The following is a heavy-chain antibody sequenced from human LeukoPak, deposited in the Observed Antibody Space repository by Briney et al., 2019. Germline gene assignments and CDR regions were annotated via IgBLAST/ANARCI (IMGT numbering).Heavy chain of an antibody. CDR1: VFAFITCW. CDR3: TSDFVF. V-gene: IGHV3-7*01. J-gene: IGHJ4*02. Sequence: GWSLRLSCAGSVFAFITCWMDWVGQAPGKGLEGVGNIHQDASVHHYVDSVRGRFNISRDKARNSVSLHMTALRVAETAVYSCTSDFVFWGQGTLVTASS. CDR2: IHQDASVH. D-gene: IGHD3-3*01.